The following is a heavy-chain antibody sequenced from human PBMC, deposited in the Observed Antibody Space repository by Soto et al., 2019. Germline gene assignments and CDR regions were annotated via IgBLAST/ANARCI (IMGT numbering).Heavy chain of an antibody. CDR1: GYTFTSYG. V-gene: IGHV1-18*01. CDR2: INTYNGNT. CDR3: AMVDVYVTPSPQDV. Sequence: ASVKVSCKASGYTFTSYGIGWARQAPGQRLEWMGWINTYNGNTNYAQNLQGRVTLTTDTSTSTAYMELRSLRSNDTAIYYCAMVDVYVTPSPQDVWGQGTTVTVSS. J-gene: IGHJ6*02. D-gene: IGHD3-16*01.